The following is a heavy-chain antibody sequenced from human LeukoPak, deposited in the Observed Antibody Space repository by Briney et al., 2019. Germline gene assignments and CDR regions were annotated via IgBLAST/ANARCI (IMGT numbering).Heavy chain of an antibody. J-gene: IGHJ4*02. CDR2: ISSSSSYI. D-gene: IGHD3-22*01. Sequence: GGSLRLSCAASGFTLSSYRMNWVRQAPGKGLEWVSSISSSSSYIYYADSVKGRVTISRDNAKNSLYLQMNSLRAEDTAVYYCARGDYYDFQLDYWGQGTLVTVSS. CDR3: ARGDYYDFQLDY. V-gene: IGHV3-21*01. CDR1: GFTLSSYR.